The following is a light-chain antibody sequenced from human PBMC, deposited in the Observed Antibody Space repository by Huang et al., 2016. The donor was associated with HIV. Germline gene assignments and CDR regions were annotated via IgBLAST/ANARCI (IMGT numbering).Light chain of an antibody. J-gene: IGKJ2*01. CDR2: WAS. V-gene: IGKV4-1*01. Sequence: DIVLTQSPDSLAVSRGEWATINCKSSQSVSYTSINKNYLAWYQQKPGQPPKLLIYWASTRESGVPDRFSGSGSGTDFTLTISSLQAEDVAVYYCQQYFSTLTFGQGTKLEIK. CDR1: QSVSYTSINKNY. CDR3: QQYFSTLT.